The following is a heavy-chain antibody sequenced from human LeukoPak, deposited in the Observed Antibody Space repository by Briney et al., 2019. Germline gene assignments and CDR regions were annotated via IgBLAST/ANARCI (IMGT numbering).Heavy chain of an antibody. CDR1: GYTFTVYY. V-gene: IGHV1-2*04. CDR3: AREGGLASIAARPESSESIGMDV. Sequence: ASVTVSFTASGYTFTVYYMHWVRQAPGQGLEWMGWINPNSGGTNYAQKFQGWVTMTRDTSISTAYMELSRLRSDDTAVYYCAREGGLASIAARPESSESIGMDVWGQGTTVTVSS. D-gene: IGHD6-6*01. CDR2: INPNSGGT. J-gene: IGHJ6*02.